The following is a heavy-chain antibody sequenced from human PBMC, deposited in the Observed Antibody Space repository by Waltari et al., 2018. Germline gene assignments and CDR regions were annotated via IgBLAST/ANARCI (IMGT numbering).Heavy chain of an antibody. CDR1: GGPITTTNYY. Sequence: QLQVQESGPGLVKPSETLSLTCTVPGGPITTTNYYWGWIRQPPGKGLEWIGSIYYNGNTYYNPSLKSRVTISADTSKNQFSLNLNSVTAADTAVYYCASLLTGDWGQGVLVTVSS. V-gene: IGHV4-39*01. CDR2: IYYNGNT. D-gene: IGHD3-9*01. J-gene: IGHJ4*02. CDR3: ASLLTGD.